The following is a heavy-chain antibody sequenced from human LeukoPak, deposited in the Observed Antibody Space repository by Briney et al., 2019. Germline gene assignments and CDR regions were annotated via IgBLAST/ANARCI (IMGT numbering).Heavy chain of an antibody. CDR3: ATDRSGYSPSRFDY. Sequence: ASVKVSCKFSGYTLTELSMHWVRQAPGKGLEWMGGFDPEDGETIYAQKFQGRVTMTEDTSTDTAYMELSSLRSEDTAVYYCATDRSGYSPSRFDYWGQGTLVTVSS. J-gene: IGHJ4*02. CDR1: GYTLTELS. V-gene: IGHV1-24*01. D-gene: IGHD3-22*01. CDR2: FDPEDGET.